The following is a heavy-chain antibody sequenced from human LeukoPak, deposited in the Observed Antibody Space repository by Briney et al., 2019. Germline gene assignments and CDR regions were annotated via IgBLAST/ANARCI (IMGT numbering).Heavy chain of an antibody. CDR1: GYSFTSYW. D-gene: IGHD5-18*01. CDR3: ARSIYSYGYYFDY. CDR2: IYPGDSDT. Sequence: PGESLKISCKGSGYSFTSYWIGWVRQMPGKGLEWMGIIYPGDSDTRYSLSFQGQVTISADKSISTAYLQWSSLKASDTAMYYCARSIYSYGYYFDYWGQGTLVTVSS. V-gene: IGHV5-51*01. J-gene: IGHJ4*02.